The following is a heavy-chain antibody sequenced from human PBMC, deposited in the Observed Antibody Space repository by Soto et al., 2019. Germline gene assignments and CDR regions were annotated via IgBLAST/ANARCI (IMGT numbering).Heavy chain of an antibody. CDR2: ISAYNGNT. CDR3: AREPRITIFGVVITRYYYYGMDV. J-gene: IGHJ6*02. V-gene: IGHV1-18*04. CDR1: GYTFTSYG. Sequence: ASVKVSCKASGYTFTSYGISWVRQAPGQGLEWMGWISAYNGNTNYAQKLQGRVTMTTDTSTSTAYMELRSLRSDDTAVYYCAREPRITIFGVVITRYYYYGMDVWGQGTTVTVS. D-gene: IGHD3-3*01.